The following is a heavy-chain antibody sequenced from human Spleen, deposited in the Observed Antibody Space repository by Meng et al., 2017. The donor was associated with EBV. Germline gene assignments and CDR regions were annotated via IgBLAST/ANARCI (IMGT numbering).Heavy chain of an antibody. D-gene: IGHD2-2*01. Sequence: QGPLQWSGPARGKPSGPLSPPCAVSGGSSRSRNLWSRVRQPPGKGLEWIGEIYHSGRTNYTPSLKSRVTISVDKSKNQFSLKLSSVTAADTAVYYCVRDSTMPENWFDPWGQGTLVTVSS. CDR3: VRDSTMPENWFDP. V-gene: IGHV4-4*02. CDR2: IYHSGRT. J-gene: IGHJ5*02. CDR1: GGSSRSRNL.